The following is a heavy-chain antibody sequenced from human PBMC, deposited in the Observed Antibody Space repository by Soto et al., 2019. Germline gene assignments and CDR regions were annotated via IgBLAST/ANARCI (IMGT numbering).Heavy chain of an antibody. CDR2: ISAYNGNT. D-gene: IGHD3-3*01. J-gene: IGHJ6*02. V-gene: IGHV1-18*04. Sequence: GASVKPCCKASGYTFTSYGISWVRQAPGQGLEWMGWISAYNGNTNYAQKLQGRVTMTTDTSTSTAYMELRSLRSDDTAVYYCARDPYYDFWSGYIDYHYGMDVWGQGTTVTVSS. CDR3: ARDPYYDFWSGYIDYHYGMDV. CDR1: GYTFTSYG.